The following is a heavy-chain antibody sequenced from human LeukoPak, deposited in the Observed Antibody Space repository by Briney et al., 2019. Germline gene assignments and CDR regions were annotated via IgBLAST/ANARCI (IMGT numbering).Heavy chain of an antibody. CDR3: TRSGIFAEPDY. CDR2: IYYSGST. V-gene: IGHV4-59*12. J-gene: IGHJ4*02. CDR1: GGSISSYY. Sequence: PSETLSLTCTVSGGSISSYYWSWIRQPPGKGLEWIGYIYYSGSTNYNPSLKSRVTISVDTSKNQFSLQLNSVTPEDTAIYYCTRSGIFAEPDYWGQGTLVTVSS. D-gene: IGHD1-14*01.